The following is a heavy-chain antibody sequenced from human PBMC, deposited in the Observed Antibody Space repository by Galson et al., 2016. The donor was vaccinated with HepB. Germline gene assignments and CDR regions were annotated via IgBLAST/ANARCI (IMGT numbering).Heavy chain of an antibody. D-gene: IGHD6-6*01. CDR2: ISSSSSMI. CDR1: GFIFSSYT. Sequence: SLRLSCAGSGFIFSSYTMNWVRQAPGKGLEWVSSISSSSSMIYYADSVKGRFTISRDNVKNSLYLQMNSLRDEDTAVYYCARDRRPGTPSSRVLYNGMDVWGQGTTVTVSS. V-gene: IGHV3-48*02. J-gene: IGHJ6*02. CDR3: ARDRRPGTPSSRVLYNGMDV.